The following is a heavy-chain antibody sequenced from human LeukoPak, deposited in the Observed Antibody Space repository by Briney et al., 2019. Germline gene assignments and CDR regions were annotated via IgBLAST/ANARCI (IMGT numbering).Heavy chain of an antibody. Sequence: GGSLRLSCAASGFTFSSYGMSWVRQAPGKGLEWVSAISGSGGSTYSADSVKGRFTISRDNSKNTLYLQMNSLRAEDTAVYYCAKDRRRLRFLEWLFQEYFQHWGQGTLVTVSS. CDR2: ISGSGGST. V-gene: IGHV3-23*01. CDR3: AKDRRRLRFLEWLFQEYFQH. J-gene: IGHJ1*01. CDR1: GFTFSSYG. D-gene: IGHD3-3*01.